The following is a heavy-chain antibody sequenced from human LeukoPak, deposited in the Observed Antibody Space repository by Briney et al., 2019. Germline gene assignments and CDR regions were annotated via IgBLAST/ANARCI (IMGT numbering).Heavy chain of an antibody. CDR3: ARVAGGYSYGYNDY. D-gene: IGHD5-18*01. CDR2: IYYSGST. J-gene: IGHJ4*02. V-gene: IGHV4-59*08. CDR1: GGSISSYY. Sequence: SETLSLTCTVSGGSISSYYWSWLRQPPGKGLEWIGFIYYSGSTHYKSSLKSRVTISVDTSKNQFSLRLSSVTAADTAVYYCARVAGGYSYGYNDYWGQGTLVTVSS.